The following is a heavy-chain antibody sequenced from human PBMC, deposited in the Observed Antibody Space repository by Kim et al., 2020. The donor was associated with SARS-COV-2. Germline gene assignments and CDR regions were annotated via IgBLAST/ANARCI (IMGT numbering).Heavy chain of an antibody. D-gene: IGHD2-15*01. CDR2: A. Sequence: ANNGQKFQGRVPITGDKSTSTAYMELSSLRSEDTAVYYCARGWPGGYFDLWGRGTLVTVSS. CDR3: ARGWPGGYFDL. V-gene: IGHV1-69*04. J-gene: IGHJ2*01.